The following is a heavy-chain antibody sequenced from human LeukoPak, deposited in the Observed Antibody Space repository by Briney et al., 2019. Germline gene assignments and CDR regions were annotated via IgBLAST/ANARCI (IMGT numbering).Heavy chain of an antibody. CDR3: ARDEIAVAGTMDY. V-gene: IGHV1-2*02. J-gene: IGHJ4*02. CDR2: INPNSGGT. CDR1: GYTFTGYY. D-gene: IGHD6-19*01. Sequence: ASVNVSCKASGYTFTGYYIHWVRQAPGQGLEWMGWINPNSGGTIFAQKFQGRVTMTRDTSISTAYMELTSLRSDDTAVYYCARDEIAVAGTMDYWGQGTLVTVSS.